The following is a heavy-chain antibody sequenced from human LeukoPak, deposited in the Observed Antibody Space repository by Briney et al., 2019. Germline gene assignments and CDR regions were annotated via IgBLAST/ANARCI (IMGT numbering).Heavy chain of an antibody. CDR2: ISTYNGNT. V-gene: IGHV1-18*01. Sequence: GASVKVSCKASGYTFTTYGLSWVRQAPGQGLEWMGWISTYNGNTNYEQKFQGRVTMTTDTSTSTAYMELRSLRSDDTAVYYCARDPTEDFWSGFYSYFDFWGQGTLVTVSS. J-gene: IGHJ4*02. D-gene: IGHD3-3*01. CDR3: ARDPTEDFWSGFYSYFDF. CDR1: GYTFTTYG.